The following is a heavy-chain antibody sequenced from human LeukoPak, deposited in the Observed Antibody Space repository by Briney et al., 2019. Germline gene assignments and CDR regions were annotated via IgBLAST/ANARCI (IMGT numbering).Heavy chain of an antibody. V-gene: IGHV3-64D*09. CDR1: GFTFSAYA. CDR2: ISNNGGSS. Sequence: GGSLRLSCSASGFTFSAYAMYWVRQAPGKGLEYVSGISNNGGSSFYADSVKGRFTISRDDSKNTLYLRMSSLRAEDTAVYYCVKITSVTGGDCWGQGTRLTVSS. CDR3: VKITSVTGGDC. D-gene: IGHD1-1*01. J-gene: IGHJ4*02.